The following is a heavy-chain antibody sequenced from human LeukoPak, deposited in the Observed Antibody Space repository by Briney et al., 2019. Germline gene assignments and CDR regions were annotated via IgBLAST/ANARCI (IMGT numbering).Heavy chain of an antibody. J-gene: IGHJ6*02. CDR1: GFTFDDYA. D-gene: IGHD2-15*01. CDR3: AKDISAEIVEGMDV. Sequence: GGSLRLSCAASGFTFDDYAMHWVRQAPGKGLEWVSGISWNSGSIGYADSVKGRFTISRDNAKNSLYLQMNSLRAEDTALYYCAKDISAEIVEGMDVWGQGTTVTVSS. V-gene: IGHV3-9*01. CDR2: ISWNSGSI.